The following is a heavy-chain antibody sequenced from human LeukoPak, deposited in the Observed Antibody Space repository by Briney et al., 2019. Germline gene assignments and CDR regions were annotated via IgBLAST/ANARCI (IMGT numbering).Heavy chain of an antibody. D-gene: IGHD2-2*01. CDR1: GFTFSSYW. J-gene: IGHJ4*02. V-gene: IGHV3-74*01. CDR2: INSDGSST. Sequence: PGGSLRLSCAASGFTFSSYWMHWVRQAPGKGLVWVSRINSDGSSTSYADSVKGRFTISRDNAKNTLYLQMNSLRAEDTDVYYCARAYQLLWPSDYWGQGTLVTVSS. CDR3: ARAYQLLWPSDY.